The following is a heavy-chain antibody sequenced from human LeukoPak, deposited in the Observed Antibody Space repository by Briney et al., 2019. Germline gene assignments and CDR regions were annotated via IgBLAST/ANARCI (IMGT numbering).Heavy chain of an antibody. CDR1: GFTFSSYG. D-gene: IGHD5-18*01. Sequence: GRSLRLSCAASGFTFSSYGMHWVRQAPGKGLEWVAVISYDGSNKYYADSVKGRFTISRDNSKNTLYLQMNSLRAEDTAVYYCAKDQELWFDYWGQGTLVTVSS. CDR3: AKDQELWFDY. V-gene: IGHV3-30*18. CDR2: ISYDGSNK. J-gene: IGHJ4*02.